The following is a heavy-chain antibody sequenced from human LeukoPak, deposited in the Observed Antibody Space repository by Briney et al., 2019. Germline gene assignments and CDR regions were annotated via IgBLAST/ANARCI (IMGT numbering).Heavy chain of an antibody. CDR3: ARVGLVELGEAGYYYMDV. CDR1: GFTFSSYS. CDR2: ISTGSSYI. V-gene: IGHV3-21*04. D-gene: IGHD1-7*01. J-gene: IGHJ6*03. Sequence: GGSLRLSCAASGFTFSSYSMNWVRQAPGKGLEWVSSISTGSSYIYYADSLKGRFTISRDNAKNSLYLQMNSLRSEDTAVYYCARVGLVELGEAGYYYMDVWGKGTTVTVSS.